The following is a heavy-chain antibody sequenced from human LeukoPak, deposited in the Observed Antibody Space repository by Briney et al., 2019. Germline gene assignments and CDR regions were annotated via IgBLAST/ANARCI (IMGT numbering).Heavy chain of an antibody. Sequence: SETLSLTFAVSGGSFIGVFWNWIRQPPGKGLEWIAEINHRGITNYSPSLKSRVTISVDTSKNQFSLKLTSVTAADTGVYYCARDPTTVVTLPHYFDDWGQGTLVTVSS. CDR1: GGSFIGVF. CDR2: INHRGIT. D-gene: IGHD4-23*01. CDR3: ARDPTTVVTLPHYFDD. J-gene: IGHJ4*02. V-gene: IGHV4-34*01.